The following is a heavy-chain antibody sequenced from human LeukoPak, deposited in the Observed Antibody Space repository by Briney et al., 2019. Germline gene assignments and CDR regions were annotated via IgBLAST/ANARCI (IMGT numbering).Heavy chain of an antibody. CDR2: VRSNSRTI. Sequence: GGSLRLSCAASGFTFSDHYMNWIRQAPGKGLEWVSYVRSNSRTISYADSVKGRFTISRDNAKNSLFLQMNSLRAEDTAVYYCARDMSYDSSAYHHYYFDYWGQGTLVTVSS. D-gene: IGHD3-22*01. CDR1: GFTFSDHY. J-gene: IGHJ4*02. CDR3: ARDMSYDSSAYHHYYFDY. V-gene: IGHV3-11*01.